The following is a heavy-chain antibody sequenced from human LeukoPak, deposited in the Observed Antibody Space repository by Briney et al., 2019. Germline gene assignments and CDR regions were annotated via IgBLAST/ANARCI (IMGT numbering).Heavy chain of an antibody. CDR3: ARGYSSGWNAFDI. CDR2: IIPIFGTA. V-gene: IGHV1-69*06. CDR1: GGTFSSYA. J-gene: IGHJ3*02. D-gene: IGHD6-19*01. Sequence: ASVKVSCKASGGTFSSYAISWVRQAPGQGLEWMGGIIPIFGTANYARKFQGRVTITADKSTSTAYMELSSLRSEDTAVYYCARGYSSGWNAFDIWGQGTMVTVSS.